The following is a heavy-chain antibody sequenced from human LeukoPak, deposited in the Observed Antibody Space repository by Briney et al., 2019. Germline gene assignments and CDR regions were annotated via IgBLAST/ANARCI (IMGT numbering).Heavy chain of an antibody. CDR1: GGTFSNFA. CDR3: AVYYDSSGYGTAVDI. Sequence: ASVKVSCKASGGTFSNFAINWVRQAPGQGLEWMGGIIPIFGTPRYAQNFEGRVTITADESTSTAYMELISLTSEDTAVYYCAVYYDSSGYGTAVDIWGQRTMVTVSS. J-gene: IGHJ3*02. CDR2: IIPIFGTP. D-gene: IGHD3-22*01. V-gene: IGHV1-69*13.